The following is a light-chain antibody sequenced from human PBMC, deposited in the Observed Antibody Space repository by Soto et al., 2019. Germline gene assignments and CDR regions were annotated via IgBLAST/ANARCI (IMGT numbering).Light chain of an antibody. CDR1: HDIGTS. CDR3: QQYDSLPIT. CDR2: DAS. J-gene: IGKJ4*01. V-gene: IGKV1-33*01. Sequence: DIQMTQSPSSLSASVGDRVTITCRASHDIGTSMNWFQQKPGRAPRLLIYDASILEAGVPPRFSGSGSGTTFSFTISSLQPEDLATYYCQQYDSLPITFGGGTKMDI.